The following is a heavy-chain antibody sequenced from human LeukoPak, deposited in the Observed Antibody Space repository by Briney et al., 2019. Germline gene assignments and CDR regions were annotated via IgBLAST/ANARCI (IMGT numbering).Heavy chain of an antibody. D-gene: IGHD6-19*01. J-gene: IGHJ4*02. CDR3: ARDPYQVAGASFPRY. V-gene: IGHV3-66*01. Sequence: PGGSLRLSCAASGFTVSSNYMSWVRQAPGKGLEWVSGIYSGGSTYYADSVKGRFTLSRDNSKNTLYLQMNSLSAEDTAVYYCARDPYQVAGASFPRYWGQGTLVTVSS. CDR1: GFTVSSNY. CDR2: IYSGGST.